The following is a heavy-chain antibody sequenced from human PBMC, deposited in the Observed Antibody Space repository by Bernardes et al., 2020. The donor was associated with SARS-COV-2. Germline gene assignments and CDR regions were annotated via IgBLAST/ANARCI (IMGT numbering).Heavy chain of an antibody. J-gene: IGHJ6*03. D-gene: IGHD3-3*01. V-gene: IGHV4-59*01. CDR2: IYYSGST. CDR1: GGSISSYY. Sequence: SETLSLTCTVSGGSISSYYWSWIRQPPGKGLEWIGYIYYSGSTNYNPSLKSRVTISVDTSKNQFSLKLSSVTAADTAVYYCARDSYYDFWSGPRGYYYMDVWGKGTTVTVSS. CDR3: ARDSYYDFWSGPRGYYYMDV.